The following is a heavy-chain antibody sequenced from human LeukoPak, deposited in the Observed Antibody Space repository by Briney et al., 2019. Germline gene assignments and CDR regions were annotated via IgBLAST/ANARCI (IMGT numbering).Heavy chain of an antibody. V-gene: IGHV3-53*01. Sequence: GGSLRLSCAASGFTVSSNYMSWVRQAPGEGLEWVSVIYSGGSTYYADSVKGRFTIFRDNSKNTLYLQMNSLRAEDTAVYYCARGGYSYAELDYWGQGTLVTVSS. CDR2: IYSGGST. CDR3: ARGGYSYAELDY. CDR1: GFTVSSNY. D-gene: IGHD5-18*01. J-gene: IGHJ4*02.